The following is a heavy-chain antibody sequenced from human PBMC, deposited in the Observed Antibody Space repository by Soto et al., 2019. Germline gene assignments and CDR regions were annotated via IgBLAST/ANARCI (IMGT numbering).Heavy chain of an antibody. CDR3: TRGYYYGMDV. V-gene: IGHV3-13*01. Sequence: EVQLVESGGGLVQPGGSLRLSCAASGFTFSSHDMHWVRQATGKGLEWVSAIGTGGDTYYPDSVKGRFTISRENAKNSLYLQMNNLRAEDTAVYYCTRGYYYGMDVWGQGTTVTVSS. J-gene: IGHJ6*02. CDR1: GFTFSSHD. CDR2: IGTGGDT.